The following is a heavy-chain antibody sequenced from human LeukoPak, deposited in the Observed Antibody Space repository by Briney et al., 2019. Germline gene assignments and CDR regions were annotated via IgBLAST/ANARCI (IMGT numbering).Heavy chain of an antibody. CDR2: ISGSGGST. J-gene: IGHJ5*02. Sequence: GRSLRLSCAASGFTFSSYAMSWVRQAPGKGLEWASAISGSGGSTYYADSVKGRFTISRDNAKNSVYLQMNSLRSEDTAFYHCARDRCSSTSCYNTPNWFDPWGQGTLVTVSS. CDR1: GFTFSSYA. V-gene: IGHV3-23*01. D-gene: IGHD2-2*02. CDR3: ARDRCSSTSCYNTPNWFDP.